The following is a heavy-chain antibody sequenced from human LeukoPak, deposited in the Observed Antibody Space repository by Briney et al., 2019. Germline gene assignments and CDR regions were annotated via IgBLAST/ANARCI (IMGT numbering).Heavy chain of an antibody. Sequence: GASVKVSCKASGYTFTYYDINWVRQATGQGLEWMGWMNPNSGNTGYAQKFQARVTFTRITSISTAYMELRSLRPEDTAVYYCARGERGYRYGFEYFQRWGQGTLVTVSS. J-gene: IGHJ1*01. V-gene: IGHV1-8*03. D-gene: IGHD5-18*01. CDR2: MNPNSGNT. CDR3: ARGERGYRYGFEYFQR. CDR1: GYTFTYYD.